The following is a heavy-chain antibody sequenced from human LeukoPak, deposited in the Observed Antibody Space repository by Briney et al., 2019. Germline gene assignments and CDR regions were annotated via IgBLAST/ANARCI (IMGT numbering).Heavy chain of an antibody. V-gene: IGHV4-4*07. D-gene: IGHD6-19*01. CDR3: ARVRSSSGCLWFDP. J-gene: IGHJ5*02. CDR1: GGSISSYY. Sequence: SETLSLTCTVPGGSISSYYWSWIQQPPGKGLEWIGRIYTSGSTNYNPSLKSRVTMSVDTSKNQFSLKLSSVTAADTAVYYCARVRSSSGCLWFDPWGQGTLVTVSS. CDR2: IYTSGST.